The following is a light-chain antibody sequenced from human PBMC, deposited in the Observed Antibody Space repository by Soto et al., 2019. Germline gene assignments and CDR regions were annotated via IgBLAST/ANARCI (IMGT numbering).Light chain of an antibody. CDR1: QTISSW. CDR2: KAS. CDR3: HHYNSYAEA. V-gene: IGKV1-5*03. J-gene: IGKJ1*01. Sequence: DIQMTQSPSTLSGSVGDRVTITCRASQTISSWLAWYQQKQGKAPKLLIYKASTLKSGVPSRFSGSGSGTEFTLTISSLQPDDFATYYCHHYNSYAEAFGQGTKVELK.